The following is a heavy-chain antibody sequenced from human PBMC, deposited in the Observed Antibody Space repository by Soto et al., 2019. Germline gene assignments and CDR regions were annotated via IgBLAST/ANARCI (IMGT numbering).Heavy chain of an antibody. D-gene: IGHD4-4*01. V-gene: IGHV2-5*02. Sequence: QITLKESGPTLVKPTQTLTLTCSFSGFSLTTSGVGVGWFRQPPGKALEWLALLYWGDDKRSRPSLKSRLTVTKDTSKTSMILTMTNMDPADTATYYCAHSPQVIVTTDYFDSLGQGTLVTVSS. CDR2: LYWGDDK. CDR3: AHSPQVIVTTDYFDS. CDR1: GFSLTTSGVG. J-gene: IGHJ4*02.